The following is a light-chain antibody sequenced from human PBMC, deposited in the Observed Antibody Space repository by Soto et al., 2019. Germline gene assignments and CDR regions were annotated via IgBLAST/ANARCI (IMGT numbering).Light chain of an antibody. J-gene: IGKJ2*01. Sequence: EVVLTQSPGTLSLSPGERATLSCRASQSVSNNYFAWYQQKPGQAPRLLIFGSSDRATGTPDRFSGSGSGKDSTLTISRLEPEDFAVYSCQQYGSSPPYTFGQGNKLEIK. CDR1: QSVSNNY. V-gene: IGKV3-20*01. CDR3: QQYGSSPPYT. CDR2: GSS.